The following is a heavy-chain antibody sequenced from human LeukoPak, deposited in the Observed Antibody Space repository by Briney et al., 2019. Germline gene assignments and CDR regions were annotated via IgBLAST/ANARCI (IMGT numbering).Heavy chain of an antibody. J-gene: IGHJ4*02. CDR3: ARRGSYRPYDY. CDR2: ISYSGRT. Sequence: SETLSLTCTVSDDSISTSSTFWGWVRQPPGRGLEWIGCISYSGRTYHNSSLESRVIISVDTSKNQFSLNLDSVTAADTALYYCARRGSYRPYDYWGQGTLVTVSS. V-gene: IGHV4-39*01. D-gene: IGHD1-26*01. CDR1: DDSISTSSTF.